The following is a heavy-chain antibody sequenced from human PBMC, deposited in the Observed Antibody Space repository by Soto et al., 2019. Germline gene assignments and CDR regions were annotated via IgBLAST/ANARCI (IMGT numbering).Heavy chain of an antibody. CDR1: GFTFSSYS. D-gene: IGHD3-3*01. Sequence: GGSLRLSCAASGFTFSSYSMNWVRQAPGKGLEWVSYISSSSSTIYYADSVKGRFTISRDNAKNSLYLQMNSLRDEDTAVYYCAREGASAYYDFWSGPLDYWGQGTLVTVSS. J-gene: IGHJ4*02. CDR2: ISSSSSTI. V-gene: IGHV3-48*02. CDR3: AREGASAYYDFWSGPLDY.